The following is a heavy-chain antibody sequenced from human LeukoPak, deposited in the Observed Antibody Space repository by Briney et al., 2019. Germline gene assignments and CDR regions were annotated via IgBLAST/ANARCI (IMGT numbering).Heavy chain of an antibody. CDR1: GGSISSSSYY. CDR3: ARGKRGLWLDDAFDI. J-gene: IGHJ3*02. CDR2: IYYSGST. Sequence: SETLSLTCTVSGGSISSSSYYWGWIRQPPGKGLEWIGSIYYSGSTYYNPSLKSRVTISVDTSKNQFSLKLSSVTSADTAVYYCARGKRGLWLDDAFDIWGQGTMVTVSS. D-gene: IGHD5-18*01. V-gene: IGHV4-39*07.